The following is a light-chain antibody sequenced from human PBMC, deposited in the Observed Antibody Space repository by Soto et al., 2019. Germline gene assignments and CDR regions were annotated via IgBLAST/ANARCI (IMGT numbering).Light chain of an antibody. CDR1: QTVISNY. CDR2: GAS. J-gene: IGKJ2*01. Sequence: EIVLTQSPGTLSLSPGERATLSCRATQTVISNYIGWYQQKPGQAPRVLIYGASKRATGIPDRFSGSGSGTDFSLTISRLEPEDFAVYYCHQYDNEPQTYGQGTKVDIK. V-gene: IGKV3-20*01. CDR3: HQYDNEPQT.